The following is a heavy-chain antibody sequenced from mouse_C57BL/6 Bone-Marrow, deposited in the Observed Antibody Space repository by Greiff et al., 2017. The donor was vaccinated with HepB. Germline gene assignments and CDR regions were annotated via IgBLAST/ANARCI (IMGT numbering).Heavy chain of an antibody. Sequence: VQLKQPGAELVKPGASVKLSCKASGYTFTSYWMHWVKQRPGRGLEWIGMIHPNSGSTNYNEKFKSKATLTVDKSSSTAYMQLSSLTSEDSAVYYCARRPTVEFDYWGQGTTLTVSS. J-gene: IGHJ2*01. CDR3: ARRPTVEFDY. CDR2: IHPNSGST. V-gene: IGHV1-64*01. D-gene: IGHD1-1*01. CDR1: GYTFTSYW.